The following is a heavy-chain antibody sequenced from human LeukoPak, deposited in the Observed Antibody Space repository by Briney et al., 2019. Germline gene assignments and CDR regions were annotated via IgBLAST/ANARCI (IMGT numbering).Heavy chain of an antibody. D-gene: IGHD6-6*01. CDR2: IYPGDSDA. Sequence: GESLKISCKGSGYSFTTYWIGWVRQMPGKGLEWMGSIYPGDSDARYSPSFHGQVIMSVDKSISTAYLRLSTLKASDSGMYYCARGIEYSSSSPWFDPWGQGTLVTVSS. CDR1: GYSFTTYW. CDR3: ARGIEYSSSSPWFDP. J-gene: IGHJ5*02. V-gene: IGHV5-51*01.